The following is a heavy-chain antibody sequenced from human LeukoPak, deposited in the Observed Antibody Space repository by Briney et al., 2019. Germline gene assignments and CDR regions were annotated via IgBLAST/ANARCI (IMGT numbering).Heavy chain of an antibody. V-gene: IGHV3-21*01. Sequence: GGSLRLSCAASGFTFSSYSMNWVRQAPGKGLEWVSSISSSSSYIYYADSVKGRFTISRDNAKNSLYLQMNSLRAEDTAVYYCAITLPRVRGVSSAFDIWGQGTMVTVSS. CDR2: ISSSSSYI. D-gene: IGHD3-10*01. CDR1: GFTFSSYS. J-gene: IGHJ3*02. CDR3: AITLPRVRGVSSAFDI.